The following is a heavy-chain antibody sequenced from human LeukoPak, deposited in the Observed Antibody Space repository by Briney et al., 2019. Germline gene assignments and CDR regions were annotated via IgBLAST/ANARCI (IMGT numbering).Heavy chain of an antibody. CDR2: IIPIFGTA. D-gene: IGHD2-15*01. Sequence: SVKVSCKASGGTFSSYAISWVRQAPGQGLEWMGGIIPIFGTANYAQKFQGRVTITADESTSTAYMELSSLRSEDTAVYYRARSGCSGGSCYDYYYYGMDVWGKGTTVTVSS. CDR3: ARSGCSGGSCYDYYYYGMDV. V-gene: IGHV1-69*01. J-gene: IGHJ6*04. CDR1: GGTFSSYA.